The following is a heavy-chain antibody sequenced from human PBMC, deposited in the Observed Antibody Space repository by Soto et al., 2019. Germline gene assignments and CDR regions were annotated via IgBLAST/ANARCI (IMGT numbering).Heavy chain of an antibody. CDR1: GGSINNGSYY. CDR3: ARNSRGYIYGYYFDS. CDR2: IYHTGTS. V-gene: IGHV4-61*03. J-gene: IGHJ4*02. D-gene: IGHD5-18*01. Sequence: SETLSLTCTVSGGSINNGSYYWSWIRQPPGKGLEWIGYIYHTGTSNHNPSLKSRVTMSVDTSKNLFSLKVKSVTAADTAVYYCARNSRGYIYGYYFDSWGQGTLVTVSS.